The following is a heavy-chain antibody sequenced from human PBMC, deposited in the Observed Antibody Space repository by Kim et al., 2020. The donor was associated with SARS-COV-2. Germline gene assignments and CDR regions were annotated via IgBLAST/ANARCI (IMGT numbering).Heavy chain of an antibody. J-gene: IGHJ4*02. D-gene: IGHD3-9*01. CDR3: ARGPGDILTGYYNFDY. Sequence: LKSRVTISVDTSKNQFSLKLSSVTAADTAVYYCARGPGDILTGYYNFDYWGQGTLVTVSS. V-gene: IGHV4-34*01.